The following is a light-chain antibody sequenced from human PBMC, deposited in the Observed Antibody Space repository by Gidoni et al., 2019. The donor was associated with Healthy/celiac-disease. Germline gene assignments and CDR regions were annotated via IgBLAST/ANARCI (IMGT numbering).Light chain of an antibody. V-gene: IGKV3-20*01. J-gene: IGKJ5*01. CDR3: QQYGSSPKLT. CDR1: QSVSSSY. Sequence: EIVLTQSPGTLSLSPGERATRYCRASQSVSSSYLAWYQQKPGQAPRLLIYGASSRATGIPDRFSGSGSGTDFTLTISRLEPEDFAEYYCQQYGSSPKLTFGQGTRLEIK. CDR2: GAS.